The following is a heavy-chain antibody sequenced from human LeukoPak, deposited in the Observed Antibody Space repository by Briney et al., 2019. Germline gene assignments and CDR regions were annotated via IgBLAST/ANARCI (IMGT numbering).Heavy chain of an antibody. CDR3: AFGMTGTLLFEY. Sequence: ASVTVSCNASGYNFVDYYMLWVRQASGQGLEWMGWVSPNSGATNYAQKFQGRVSMTSDTSINTVYLELSGLRSDDTAGYYCAFGMTGTLLFEYWGQGTLVTVSS. CDR2: VSPNSGAT. V-gene: IGHV1-2*02. D-gene: IGHD3-9*01. J-gene: IGHJ4*02. CDR1: GYNFVDYY.